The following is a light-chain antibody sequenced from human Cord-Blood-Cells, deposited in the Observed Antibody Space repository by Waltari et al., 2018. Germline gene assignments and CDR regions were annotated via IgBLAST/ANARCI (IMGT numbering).Light chain of an antibody. Sequence: SALTQPASVSGSPGQSITISCTRTSSAVGSYNLVSWYQQHPGKAPKLMIYEGSKRPSGVSNRFSGSKSGNTASLTISGLQAEDEADYYCCSYAGSSTLVFGGGTKLTVL. CDR1: SSAVGSYNL. CDR2: EGS. CDR3: CSYAGSSTLV. J-gene: IGLJ3*02. V-gene: IGLV2-23*01.